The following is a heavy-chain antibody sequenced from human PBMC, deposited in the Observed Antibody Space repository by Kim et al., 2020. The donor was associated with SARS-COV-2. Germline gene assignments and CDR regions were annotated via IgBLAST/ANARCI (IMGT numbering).Heavy chain of an antibody. Sequence: GGSLRLSCAASGFTFSSYSMNWVRQAPGKGLEWVSSISSSSSYIYYADSVKGRFTISRDNAKNSLYLQMNSLRAEDTAVYYCARDLSFRYYDSSTSYGMDVWGQGTTVTVSS. CDR3: ARDLSFRYYDSSTSYGMDV. CDR2: ISSSSSYI. D-gene: IGHD3-22*01. V-gene: IGHV3-21*01. CDR1: GFTFSSYS. J-gene: IGHJ6*02.